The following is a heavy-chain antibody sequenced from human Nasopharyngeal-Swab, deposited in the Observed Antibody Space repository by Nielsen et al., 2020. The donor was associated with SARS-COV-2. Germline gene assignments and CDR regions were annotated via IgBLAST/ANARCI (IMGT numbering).Heavy chain of an antibody. Sequence: WVRQAPGQGPEWMGGIIPILGIANYAQKFQGRVTITADKSTSTAYMELSSLRSEDTAVYYCASGAEDYDSSGYYPYFYYWGQGTLVTVSS. J-gene: IGHJ4*02. CDR2: IIPILGIA. CDR3: ASGAEDYDSSGYYPYFYY. D-gene: IGHD3-22*01. V-gene: IGHV1-69*10.